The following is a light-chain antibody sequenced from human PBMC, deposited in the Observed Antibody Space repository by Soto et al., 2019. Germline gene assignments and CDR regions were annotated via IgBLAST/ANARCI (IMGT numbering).Light chain of an antibody. J-gene: IGLJ2*01. V-gene: IGLV1-40*01. CDR1: SSNIGAGYD. Sequence: VVTQPPSVSGAPGQRVTISCTGSSSNIGAGYDVHWYQQLPGTAPKLLIYGNSNRPSGVPDRFSGSKSGTSASLAITGLQAEDEADYYCQSYDSSLSASVVFGGGTQLTVL. CDR3: QSYDSSLSASVV. CDR2: GNS.